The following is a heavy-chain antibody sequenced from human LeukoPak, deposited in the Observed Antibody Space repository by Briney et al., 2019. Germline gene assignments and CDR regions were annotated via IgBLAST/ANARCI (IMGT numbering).Heavy chain of an antibody. CDR1: GFIFSNYW. J-gene: IGHJ4*02. Sequence: GGSLRLSCAASGFIFSNYWMGWVRQAPGKRPEWVANMNKDRSEKYYADSVKGRFTISRDNARNSVYLQMNSLRVEDTAVYYCARDPVEWEQLLDYWGQGTPVTVSS. CDR2: MNKDRSEK. CDR3: ARDPVEWEQLLDY. D-gene: IGHD1-26*01. V-gene: IGHV3-7*01.